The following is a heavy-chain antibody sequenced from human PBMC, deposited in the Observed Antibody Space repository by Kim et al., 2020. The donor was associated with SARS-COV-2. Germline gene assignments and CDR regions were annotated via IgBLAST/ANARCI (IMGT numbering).Heavy chain of an antibody. D-gene: IGHD3-10*01. V-gene: IGHV3-23*01. Sequence: GGSLRLSCAASGFTFSSYAMSWVRQAPGKGLEWVSAISGSGGSTYYADSVKGRFTISRDNSKNTLYLQMNSLRAEDTAVYYCAKPGDPLYYYGSGSYTGPLDIWGQGTMGSVSS. CDR2: ISGSGGST. CDR3: AKPGDPLYYYGSGSYTGPLDI. J-gene: IGHJ3*02. CDR1: GFTFSSYA.